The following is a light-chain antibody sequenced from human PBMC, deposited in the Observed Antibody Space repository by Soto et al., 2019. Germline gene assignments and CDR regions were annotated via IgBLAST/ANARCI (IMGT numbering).Light chain of an antibody. CDR1: QSVLYSSNNKNY. V-gene: IGKV4-1*01. CDR2: WAS. J-gene: IGKJ5*01. Sequence: DIVMTQSPDSLAVSLGERATINCKSSQSVLYSSNNKNYLAWYQQKPGQPPKLLIYWASSRESGVPDRFTGSGSGTDFTLTISCLQSEDFATYYCQQAASFPITFGQGTRLEIK. CDR3: QQAASFPIT.